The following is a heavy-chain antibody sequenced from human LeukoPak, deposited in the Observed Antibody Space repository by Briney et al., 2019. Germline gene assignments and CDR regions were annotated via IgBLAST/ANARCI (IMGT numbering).Heavy chain of an antibody. J-gene: IGHJ4*02. CDR3: ASADYYRIDF. Sequence: PSETLSLTCAVSGGSISSSDWWSWVRQPPGKGLEWIGEMHQSGTTNYNPSLKSRVTTSVDKSKNQFTLKLSSVTAADTAVYFCASADYYRIDFWGQGTLVTVSS. CDR1: GGSISSSDW. CDR2: MHQSGTT. D-gene: IGHD3-10*01. V-gene: IGHV4-4*02.